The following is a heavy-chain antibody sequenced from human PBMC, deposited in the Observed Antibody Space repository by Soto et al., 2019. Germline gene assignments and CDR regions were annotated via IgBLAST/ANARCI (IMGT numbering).Heavy chain of an antibody. V-gene: IGHV3-21*01. J-gene: IGHJ6*02. CDR3: ASTPDSRGWFPVFYYYYGMDV. CDR2: ISSSSSYI. D-gene: IGHD6-19*01. CDR1: GFTFSSYS. Sequence: GGSLRLSCAASGFTFSSYSMNWVRQAPGKGLEWVSSISSSSSYIYYADSVKGRFTISRDNAKNSLYLQMNSLRAEDTAVYYCASTPDSRGWFPVFYYYYGMDVWGQGTTVTVSS.